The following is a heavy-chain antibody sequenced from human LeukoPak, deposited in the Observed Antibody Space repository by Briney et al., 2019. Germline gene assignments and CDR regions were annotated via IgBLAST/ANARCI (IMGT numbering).Heavy chain of an antibody. Sequence: SETLSLTCAVYGGSFSGYYWSWIRQPPGKGLEWIEEINHSGSTNYNPSLKSRVTISVDTSKNQFSLKLSSVTAADTAVYYCARGSSTDYVWGSYRFHGWFDPWGQGTLVTVSS. CDR2: INHSGST. V-gene: IGHV4-34*01. J-gene: IGHJ5*02. CDR1: GGSFSGYY. CDR3: ARGSSTDYVWGSYRFHGWFDP. D-gene: IGHD3-16*02.